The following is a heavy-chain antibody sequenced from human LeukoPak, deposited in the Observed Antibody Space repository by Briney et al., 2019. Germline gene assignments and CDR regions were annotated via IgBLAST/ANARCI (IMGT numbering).Heavy chain of an antibody. CDR3: AKNIGGFDY. V-gene: IGHV3-23*01. J-gene: IGHJ4*02. CDR2: FSASDGSR. CDR1: GFSFSSYG. Sequence: GESLRLSCEASGFSFSSYGMSWVRQAPGEGLEWVSGFSASDGSRYYADSVKGRFTISRDNSKNTLYLQMNSLRAEDTAVYYCAKNIGGFDYWGQGTLVTVSS. D-gene: IGHD4-23*01.